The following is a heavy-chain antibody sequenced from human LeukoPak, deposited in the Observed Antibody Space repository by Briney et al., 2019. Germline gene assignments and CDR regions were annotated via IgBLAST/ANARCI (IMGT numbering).Heavy chain of an antibody. Sequence: GGSLRLSCAASGFTFSSYWMHWVRQVPGKGLVWVSRINSDGSSTSYADSVKGRFTISRDNAKNTLYVQMNSPRAEDTAVYYCSTGSGHAFDIWGRGTMVTVSS. CDR1: GFTFSSYW. D-gene: IGHD3-10*01. CDR3: STGSGHAFDI. J-gene: IGHJ3*02. CDR2: INSDGSST. V-gene: IGHV3-74*01.